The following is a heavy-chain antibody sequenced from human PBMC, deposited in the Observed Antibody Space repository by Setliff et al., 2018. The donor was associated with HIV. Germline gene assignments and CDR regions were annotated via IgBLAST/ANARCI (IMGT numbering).Heavy chain of an antibody. Sequence: GASVKVSCKTSGYTFTGYYVHWVRQAPGQGLEWMGWINPNNGDTNYAQKFQGRVTMTSDTSISTAYLELSGLTSDDTAIYYCARDRAYCSSGSCYRPLVYYFYYMDVWGTGTTVTSP. CDR3: ARDRAYCSSGSCYRPLVYYFYYMDV. D-gene: IGHD2-15*01. J-gene: IGHJ6*03. CDR1: GYTFTGYY. V-gene: IGHV1-2*02. CDR2: INPNNGDT.